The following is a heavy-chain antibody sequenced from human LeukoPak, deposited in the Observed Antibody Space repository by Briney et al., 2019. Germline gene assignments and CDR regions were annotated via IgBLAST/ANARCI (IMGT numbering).Heavy chain of an antibody. Sequence: GASVKVSCKASGYTFTSYGISWVRQAPGQGLEWMGWISAYNGNTNYAQKLQGRVTTTTDTSTSTAYMELRSLRSDDTAVYYCARRLGYGSGSENWFDPWGQGTQVTVSS. V-gene: IGHV1-18*01. CDR3: ARRLGYGSGSENWFDP. CDR2: ISAYNGNT. J-gene: IGHJ5*02. CDR1: GYTFTSYG. D-gene: IGHD3-10*01.